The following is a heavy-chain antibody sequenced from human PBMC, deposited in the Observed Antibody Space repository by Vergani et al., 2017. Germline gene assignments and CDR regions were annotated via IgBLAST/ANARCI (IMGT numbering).Heavy chain of an antibody. Sequence: EVQLVESGGGLVKSGGSLRLSCAASGFTFSSYSMNWVRQAPGKGLEWVSSISSSGGSTYYADSVKGRFTISRDNSKNTVYLQMNSLRVDDTAVYYCARPGDSSPTEAFDIWGQGTMVTVSS. D-gene: IGHD6-13*01. CDR1: GFTFSSYS. CDR2: ISSSGGST. J-gene: IGHJ3*02. CDR3: ARPGDSSPTEAFDI. V-gene: IGHV3-21*01.